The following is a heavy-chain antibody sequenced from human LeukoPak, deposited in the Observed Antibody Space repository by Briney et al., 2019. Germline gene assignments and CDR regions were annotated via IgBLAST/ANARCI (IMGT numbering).Heavy chain of an antibody. CDR3: ARVVGATSIDY. Sequence: SETLSLTCTVSGGSISSGGYYWSWIRQHPGKGLEWIGYIYYSGSTYYNPSLKSRVTISVDTSKNQFSLQLSSVTAADTAVYYCARVVGATSIDYWGQGILVTVSS. V-gene: IGHV4-31*03. CDR1: GGSISSGGYY. CDR2: IYYSGST. D-gene: IGHD2-15*01. J-gene: IGHJ4*02.